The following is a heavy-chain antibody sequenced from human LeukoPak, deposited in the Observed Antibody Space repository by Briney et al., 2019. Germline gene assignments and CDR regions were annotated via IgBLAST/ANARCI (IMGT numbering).Heavy chain of an antibody. CDR1: GFTFSSYS. Sequence: GGSLRLSCAASGFTFSSYSMNWVRQVPGKGLEWVSSISSSSSYIYYADSVKGRFTISRDNAKNSLYLQMNSLRAEDTAVCYCARGGPQTGATWYMDVWGKGTTVTVSS. CDR3: ARGGPQTGATWYMDV. D-gene: IGHD1-1*01. V-gene: IGHV3-21*01. J-gene: IGHJ6*03. CDR2: ISSSSSYI.